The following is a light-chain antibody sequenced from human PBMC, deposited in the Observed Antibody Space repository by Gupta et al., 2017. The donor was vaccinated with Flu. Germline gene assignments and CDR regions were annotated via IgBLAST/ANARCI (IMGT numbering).Light chain of an antibody. CDR3: QQYDTSLQST. J-gene: IGKJ4*01. Sequence: IQMTQSPSSLSASVGDKVTISCQASQDIYRFLNWYQQRPGKAPELLIYDASTLTTGVPSRFSGGGSGTDFTLTISNLQPEDIATYYCQQYDTSLQSTFGGGTKVEI. V-gene: IGKV1-33*01. CDR1: QDIYRF. CDR2: DAS.